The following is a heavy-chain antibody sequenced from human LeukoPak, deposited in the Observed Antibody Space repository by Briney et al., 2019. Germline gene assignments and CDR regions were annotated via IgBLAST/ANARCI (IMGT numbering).Heavy chain of an antibody. V-gene: IGHV3-23*01. J-gene: IGHJ4*02. CDR3: AKATLLWFGESHFDY. Sequence: GGSLRLSCAASGFTFSSYAMSWVRQAPGKGLEWVSAISGSGGSTYYADSVKGRFTISRDNSKNTLYLQMNSLRAEDTAVYYCAKATLLWFGESHFDYWGQGTLVNVSS. CDR2: ISGSGGST. CDR1: GFTFSSYA. D-gene: IGHD3-10*01.